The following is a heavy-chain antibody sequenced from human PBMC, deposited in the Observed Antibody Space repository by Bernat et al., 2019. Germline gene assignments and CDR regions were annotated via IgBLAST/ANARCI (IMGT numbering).Heavy chain of an antibody. Sequence: VRLVEAGAAVQKPGTSVKVSCKVSGYTLTELSMHWVRQAPGKGLEWMGGFDPEDGETIYAQKFQGRVTMTEDTSTDTAYMELSSLRSEDTAVYYCATGICGGDCYFEVGASSPWGQGTLVT. D-gene: IGHD2-21*01. V-gene: IGHV1-24*01. CDR2: FDPEDGET. CDR1: GYTLTELS. J-gene: IGHJ5*02. CDR3: ATGICGGDCYFEVGASSP.